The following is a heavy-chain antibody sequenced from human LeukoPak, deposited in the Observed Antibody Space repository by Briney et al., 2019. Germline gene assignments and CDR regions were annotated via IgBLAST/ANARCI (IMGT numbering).Heavy chain of an antibody. V-gene: IGHV4-59*01. CDR1: GGSISSYY. J-gene: IGHJ4*02. CDR3: ARGDPSMPFDY. CDR2: IYYSGAT. D-gene: IGHD2/OR15-2a*01. Sequence: SETLSLTCTVSGGSISSYYWSWIRQPPGKGLEWIGYIYYSGATNYYPSLKSRVTILLDTSKNQFFLKLSSVTAADTAVYYCARGDPSMPFDYWGQGTLVTVSS.